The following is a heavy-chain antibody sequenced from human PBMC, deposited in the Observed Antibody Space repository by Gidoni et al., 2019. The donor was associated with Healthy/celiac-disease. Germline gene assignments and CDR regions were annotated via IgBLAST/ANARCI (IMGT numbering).Heavy chain of an antibody. D-gene: IGHD6-19*01. CDR1: GFTFSSYS. J-gene: IGHJ4*02. V-gene: IGHV3-21*01. Sequence: EVQLVESGGGLVKPGGSLRLSCPASGFTFSSYSMNWVRQAPGKGLEWVSSISSSRSYIYYADSVKGRFTISRDNAKNSLYLQMNSLRAEDTAVYYCARVPWGAVAGTYFDYWGQGTLVTVSS. CDR3: ARVPWGAVAGTYFDY. CDR2: ISSSRSYI.